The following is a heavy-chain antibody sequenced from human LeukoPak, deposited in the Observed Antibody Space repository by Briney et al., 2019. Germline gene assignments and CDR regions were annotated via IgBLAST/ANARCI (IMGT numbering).Heavy chain of an antibody. V-gene: IGHV1-69*13. D-gene: IGHD3-3*01. CDR1: GGTFSSYA. Sequence: SVKVSCKASGGTFSSYAISWVRQAPGQGLEWMGGIIPIFGTANYAQKFQGRVTITADESTSTAYMELSSLRSEDTAVYYCARGLRITIFGVVIDAWFDPWGQGTLVTVSS. J-gene: IGHJ5*02. CDR3: ARGLRITIFGVVIDAWFDP. CDR2: IIPIFGTA.